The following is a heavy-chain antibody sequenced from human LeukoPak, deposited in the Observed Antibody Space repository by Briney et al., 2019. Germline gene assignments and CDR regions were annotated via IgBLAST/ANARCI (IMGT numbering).Heavy chain of an antibody. CDR3: ARSSDYYDSSGYIWFDP. D-gene: IGHD3-22*01. CDR2: IYYSGST. V-gene: IGHV4-59*01. J-gene: IGHJ5*02. CDR1: GGSFSGYY. Sequence: PSETLSLTCAVYGGSFSGYYWSWIRQPPGKGLEWIGYIYYSGSTNYNVSLKSRVTISVDTSKNQFSLKLSSVTAADTAVYYCARSSDYYDSSGYIWFDPWGQGILVTVSS.